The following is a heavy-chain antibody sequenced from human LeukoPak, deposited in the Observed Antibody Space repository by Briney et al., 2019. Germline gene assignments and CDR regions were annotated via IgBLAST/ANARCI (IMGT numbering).Heavy chain of an antibody. V-gene: IGHV4-39*01. Sequence: PSETLSLTCTVSGGSISSSNYFWDWIRQPPGKGLEWIGSIYYSGSTYYNPSLKSRVTISVDTSKNQFSLKLSSVTAADTAVYYCARVDYYDSSGYYYFDYWGQGTLVTVSS. CDR3: ARVDYYDSSGYYYFDY. CDR1: GGSISSSNYF. CDR2: IYYSGST. J-gene: IGHJ4*02. D-gene: IGHD3-22*01.